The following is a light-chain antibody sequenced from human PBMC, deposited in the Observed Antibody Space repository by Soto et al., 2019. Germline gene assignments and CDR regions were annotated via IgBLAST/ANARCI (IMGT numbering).Light chain of an antibody. CDR1: SSNIGAGYD. CDR2: VNS. V-gene: IGLV1-40*01. Sequence: QAVVTQPPSVSGAPGQRVTISCTGSSSNIGAGYDVHWYRHLPGTAPKLLIYVNSNRPSGVPDRFSGSKSGTSASLAITGLRAEDEADYYCQSYDNSLSGSRVFGGGTKLTVL. CDR3: QSYDNSLSGSRV. J-gene: IGLJ3*02.